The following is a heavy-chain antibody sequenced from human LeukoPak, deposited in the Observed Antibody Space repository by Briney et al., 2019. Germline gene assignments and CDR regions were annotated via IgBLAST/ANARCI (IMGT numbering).Heavy chain of an antibody. CDR2: ILENGSYQ. CDR1: GFTFSNYI. D-gene: IGHD5-24*01. CDR3: VKDDGWVQYAN. V-gene: IGHV3-30*04. Sequence: TGGSLRLSCAASGFTFSNYIMHWVRQAPGKGLDWVAVILENGSYQYYADSVKGRFTISRDNSKNTLFLQMNSLSAEDAAVYYCVKDDGWVQYANWGQGTLVTVSS. J-gene: IGHJ4*02.